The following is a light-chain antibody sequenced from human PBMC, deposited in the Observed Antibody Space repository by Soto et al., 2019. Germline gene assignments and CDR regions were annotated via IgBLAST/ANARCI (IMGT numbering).Light chain of an antibody. CDR3: QQYNNWPPWT. J-gene: IGKJ1*01. CDR2: AAS. V-gene: IGKV3-15*01. CDR1: QSVGGN. Sequence: EIVMTQSPATLSVSPGERATLSCRASQSVGGNLAWYQQKPGQPPRLLIYAASSRPTGIPARFSGSGSGTEFTLPITSPQSEDFAVYYCQQYNNWPPWTFGQGTKVEIK.